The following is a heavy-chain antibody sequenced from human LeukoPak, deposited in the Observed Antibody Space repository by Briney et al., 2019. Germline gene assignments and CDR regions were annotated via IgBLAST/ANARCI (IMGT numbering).Heavy chain of an antibody. Sequence: GGSLRLSCTASGFTFSAYAMMWVRRAPGKGPEWVSAIRGGGTSEFYADSVKGRFRISRDNSKDTLFLQMNSLRAEDTAVYYCARDPNGDYIGAFDMWGPGTMVTVSS. CDR3: ARDPNGDYIGAFDM. D-gene: IGHD4-17*01. V-gene: IGHV3-23*01. CDR2: IRGGGTSE. CDR1: GFTFSAYA. J-gene: IGHJ3*02.